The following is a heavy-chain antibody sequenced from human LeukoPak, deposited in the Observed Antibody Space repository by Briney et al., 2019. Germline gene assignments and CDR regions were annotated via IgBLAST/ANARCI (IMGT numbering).Heavy chain of an antibody. V-gene: IGHV3-23*01. CDR2: ISGSSGST. CDR3: AKSRPIAYYFDY. J-gene: IGHJ4*02. Sequence: GGSLRLSCAASGFTFSSYAMRWVRQAPGKGLEWVSAISGSSGSTYYADSVKGRFTISRDNSRNTLYLQMNSLRADDTAVYYCAKSRPIAYYFDYWGQGTLVTVSS. CDR1: GFTFSSYA.